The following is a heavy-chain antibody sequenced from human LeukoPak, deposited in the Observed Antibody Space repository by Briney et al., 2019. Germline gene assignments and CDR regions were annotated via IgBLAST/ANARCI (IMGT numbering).Heavy chain of an antibody. CDR1: GDSVSSNSAA. Sequence: SQTLSLTCAISGDSVSSNSAAWNWIRQSPSRGLEWLGRTYYRSKWYNDYAVSVKSRITINPDTSKNQFSLQLNSVTPEDTAVYYCARVLDFVDTAMGRYYYYYGMDVWGQGTTVTVSS. D-gene: IGHD5-18*01. CDR2: TYYRSKWYN. CDR3: ARVLDFVDTAMGRYYYYYGMDV. V-gene: IGHV6-1*01. J-gene: IGHJ6*02.